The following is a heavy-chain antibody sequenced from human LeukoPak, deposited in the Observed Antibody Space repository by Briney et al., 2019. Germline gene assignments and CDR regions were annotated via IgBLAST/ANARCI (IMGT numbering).Heavy chain of an antibody. CDR2: IRYDGSNK. V-gene: IGHV3-30*02. CDR3: AKVGYYGDYPDY. D-gene: IGHD4-17*01. CDR1: GFTFSSYG. Sequence: AGGSLRLSCAASGFTFSSYGMHWVRQAPGKGLEWVAFIRYDGSNKYYADSVKGRFTISRDNSKNTLYLQMNSLRAEDTAVYYCAKVGYYGDYPDYWGQGTLVTVSS. J-gene: IGHJ4*02.